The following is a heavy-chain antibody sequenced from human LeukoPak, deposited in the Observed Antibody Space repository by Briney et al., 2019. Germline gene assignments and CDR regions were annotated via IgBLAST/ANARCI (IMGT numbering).Heavy chain of an antibody. Sequence: QAGGSLRLSCAASGFTFSSYWMHWVRQAPGKGLVWVSRIISDGSSTNYADSVKGRFTISRDNAKNTLYLQMNSLRAEDTAVYYCVRDFRSADYWGQGTLVTVSS. J-gene: IGHJ4*02. CDR3: VRDFRSADY. CDR1: GFTFSSYW. V-gene: IGHV3-74*01. CDR2: IISDGSST.